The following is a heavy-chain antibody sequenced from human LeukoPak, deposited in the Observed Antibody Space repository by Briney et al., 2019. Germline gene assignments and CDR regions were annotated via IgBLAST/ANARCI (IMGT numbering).Heavy chain of an antibody. CDR2: ISSSSSYI. J-gene: IGHJ3*02. CDR1: GFTFSSYS. CDR3: ARDRGSSTTNDAFDI. Sequence: PGGSLRLSCAASGFTFSSYSMNWVRQAPGKGLEWVSSISSSSSYIYYADSVKGRFTISRDEAKNSLYLQMNSLRAEDTAVYYCARDRGSSTTNDAFDIWGQGTMVTVSS. V-gene: IGHV3-21*01. D-gene: IGHD2/OR15-2a*01.